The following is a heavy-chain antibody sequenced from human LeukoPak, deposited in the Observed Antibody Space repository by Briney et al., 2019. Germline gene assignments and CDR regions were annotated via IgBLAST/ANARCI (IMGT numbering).Heavy chain of an antibody. V-gene: IGHV4-4*07. Sequence: SETLSLTCTVSGGSISSYYWSWIRQPAGKGLEWIGRIYTSGSTNYNPSLKSRVTTSVDTYKNNFSLNLRSVTATDTDAYYCARDKREHRSTDAFDIWGQGTMVTVSS. J-gene: IGHJ3*02. CDR1: GGSISSYY. CDR2: IYTSGST. D-gene: IGHD1/OR15-1a*01. CDR3: ARDKREHRSTDAFDI.